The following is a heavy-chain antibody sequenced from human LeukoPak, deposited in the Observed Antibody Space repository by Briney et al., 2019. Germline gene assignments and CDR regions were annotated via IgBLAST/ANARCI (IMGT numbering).Heavy chain of an antibody. V-gene: IGHV3-13*05. Sequence: PGGSLRLSCAGSGFTFSNYDMHWVRQATGKGLEWVSGINTAGDPYYPGSVKGRFTISRDNSKNTLYLLMNSLRAEDTAVYYCAKDWPSEWQQLPDYDAVDIWGQGTMVTVSS. CDR1: GFTFSNYD. CDR3: AKDWPSEWQQLPDYDAVDI. D-gene: IGHD6-13*01. CDR2: INTAGDP. J-gene: IGHJ3*02.